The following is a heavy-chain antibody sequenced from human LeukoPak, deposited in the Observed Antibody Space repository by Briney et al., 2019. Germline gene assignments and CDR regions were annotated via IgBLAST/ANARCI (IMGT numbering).Heavy chain of an antibody. J-gene: IGHJ4*02. D-gene: IGHD3-22*01. CDR2: ISSSSSYI. V-gene: IGHV3-21*01. CDR1: GFTFSSYS. CDR3: ARVSYDSSGYYSGGYDY. Sequence: GGSLRLSCAASGFTFSSYSMNWVRQAPGKGLEWVSSISSSSSYIYYADSVKGRFTISRDNAKNSLYLQMNSLRAEDTAVYYCARVSYDSSGYYSGGYDYWGQGTLVTVSS.